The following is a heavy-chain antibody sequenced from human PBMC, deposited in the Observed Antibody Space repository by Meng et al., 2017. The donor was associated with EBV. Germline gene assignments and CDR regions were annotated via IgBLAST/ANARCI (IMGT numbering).Heavy chain of an antibody. J-gene: IGHJ4*02. V-gene: IGHV1-69*01. CDR1: GGPFRYYA. Sequence: VQLVRSAAEGKKPGSSVKASCKTSGGPFRYYAISWVRQAPGQGLEWLGGFLPRLGAPNYAQKFHGRVKITADESTSTHYMDLSSLRSEDTAIYYCASESGRGYTPDYWGQGTLVTVSS. D-gene: IGHD3-10*01. CDR3: ASESGRGYTPDY. CDR2: FLPRLGAP.